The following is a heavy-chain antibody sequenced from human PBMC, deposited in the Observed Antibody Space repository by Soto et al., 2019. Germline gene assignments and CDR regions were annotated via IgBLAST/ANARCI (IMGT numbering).Heavy chain of an antibody. Sequence: SQTLSLTCAISGDSVSSNSAAWNWIRQSPSRGLEWLGRTYYRSKWYNDYAVSVKSRITINPDTSKNQFSLQLNAVTPEDTAVYYCARSYFLLYSSGWYSWFDPWGQGTLVTVSS. J-gene: IGHJ5*02. V-gene: IGHV6-1*01. D-gene: IGHD6-19*01. CDR1: GDSVSSNSAA. CDR2: TYYRSKWYN. CDR3: ARSYFLLYSSGWYSWFDP.